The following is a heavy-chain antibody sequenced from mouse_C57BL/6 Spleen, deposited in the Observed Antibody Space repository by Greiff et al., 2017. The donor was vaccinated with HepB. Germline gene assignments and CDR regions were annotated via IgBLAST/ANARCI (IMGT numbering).Heavy chain of an antibody. CDR2: IYPGDGDT. Sequence: VKLMESGAELVKPGASVKISCKASGYAFSSYWMNWVKQRPGKGLEWIGQIYPGDGDTNYNGKFKGKATLTADKSSSTAYMQLSSLTSEDSAVYFCARPITTVVGGYYFDYWGQGTTLTVSS. D-gene: IGHD1-1*01. CDR3: ARPITTVVGGYYFDY. J-gene: IGHJ2*01. CDR1: GYAFSSYW. V-gene: IGHV1-80*01.